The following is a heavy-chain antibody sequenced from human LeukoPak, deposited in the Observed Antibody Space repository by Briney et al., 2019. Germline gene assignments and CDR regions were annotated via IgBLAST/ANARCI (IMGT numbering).Heavy chain of an antibody. D-gene: IGHD3-3*01. CDR1: GFTFSSYS. V-gene: IGHV3-48*01. Sequence: QPGGSLRLSCAASGFTFSSYSMNWVRQAPGKGLEWVSYISSSSSTIYYADSVKGRFTISRDNAKNSLYLQMNSLRAEDTAVYYCARDRDDFWYYYYMDVWGKGTTVTVSS. CDR2: ISSSSSTI. CDR3: ARDRDDFWYYYYMDV. J-gene: IGHJ6*03.